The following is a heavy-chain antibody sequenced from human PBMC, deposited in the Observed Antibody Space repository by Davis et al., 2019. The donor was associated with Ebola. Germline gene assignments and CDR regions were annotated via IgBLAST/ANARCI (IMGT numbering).Heavy chain of an antibody. V-gene: IGHV3-7*01. CDR2: IKQDGSEK. CDR1: GFTFSSYW. J-gene: IGHJ6*02. Sequence: GESLKISCAASGFTFSSYWMSWVRQAPGKGLEWVANIKQDGSEKYYVDSVKGRFTISRDNSKNTLYLQMNSLRAEDTAVYYCARGSRFGESANWGLGYYYYYGMDVWGQGTTVTVSS. CDR3: ARGSRFGESANWGLGYYYYYGMDV. D-gene: IGHD3-10*01.